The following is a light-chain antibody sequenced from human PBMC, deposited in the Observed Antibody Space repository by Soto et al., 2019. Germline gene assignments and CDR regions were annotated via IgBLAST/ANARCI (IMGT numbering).Light chain of an antibody. J-gene: IGKJ1*01. CDR1: RSINSN. CDR2: GVS. V-gene: IGKV3-15*01. CDR3: QHYDGWPPTWT. Sequence: EVVMTQSPATLSVSPGERATLSCRASRSINSNLAWHQQKPGQAPRLLIYGVSTRATGIPARFSGSGSGTEFTLTISSLQSEDFAVYYCQHYDGWPPTWTFGQGTKVEI.